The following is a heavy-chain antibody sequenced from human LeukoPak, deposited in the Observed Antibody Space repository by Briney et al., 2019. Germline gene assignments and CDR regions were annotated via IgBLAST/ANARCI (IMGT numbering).Heavy chain of an antibody. CDR1: GGTFSSYA. Sequence: SVKVSCKASGGTFSSYAISWVRQAPGQGLEWMGRIIPILGIANYAQKFQGRVTITADKSTSTAYMELSSLRSEDTAVYYCARAAYYYDSSGYYHRPPPYYGMDVWGQGTTVTVSS. CDR3: ARAAYYYDSSGYYHRPPPYYGMDV. V-gene: IGHV1-69*04. J-gene: IGHJ6*02. D-gene: IGHD3-22*01. CDR2: IIPILGIA.